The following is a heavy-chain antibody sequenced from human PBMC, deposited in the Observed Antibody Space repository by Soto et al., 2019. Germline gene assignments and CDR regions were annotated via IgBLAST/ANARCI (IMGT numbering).Heavy chain of an antibody. CDR3: ARDSTARLAWFDP. CDR1: GYTFSTYD. V-gene: IGHV1-18*04. CDR2: GSGYKGHT. Sequence: LQLVQCGAEPVKPGASEKVSCKASGYTFSTYDITWVRQAPGPGLEWVGRGSGYKGHTNYARRLLGRLTLTGETSTSTACMELRSLTSDDTAVYYCARDSTARLAWFDPWGQGTPVIVSS. J-gene: IGHJ5*02. D-gene: IGHD6-6*01.